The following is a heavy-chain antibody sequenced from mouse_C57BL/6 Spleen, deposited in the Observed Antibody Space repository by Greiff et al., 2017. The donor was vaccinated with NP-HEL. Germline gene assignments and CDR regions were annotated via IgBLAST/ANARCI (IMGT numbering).Heavy chain of an antibody. J-gene: IGHJ4*01. CDR2: ISSGGSYT. Sequence: EVMLVESGGDLVKPGGSLKLSCAASGFTFSSYGMSWVRQTPDKRLEWVATISSGGSYTYYPDSVKGRFTISRDNAKNTLYLQMSSLKSEDTAMYYCARIYYGNYDAMDYWGQGTSVTVSS. CDR1: GFTFSSYG. CDR3: ARIYYGNYDAMDY. D-gene: IGHD2-1*01. V-gene: IGHV5-6*02.